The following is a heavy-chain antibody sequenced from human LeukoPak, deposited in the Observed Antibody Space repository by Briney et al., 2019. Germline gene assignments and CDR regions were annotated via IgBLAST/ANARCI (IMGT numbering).Heavy chain of an antibody. CDR3: ARARSSWYSNYFDY. J-gene: IGHJ4*02. D-gene: IGHD6-13*01. CDR1: GGSISSYY. V-gene: IGHV4-59*01. CDR2: IHYSGST. Sequence: SETLSLTCTVSGGSISSYYWSWIRQPPGKGLEWIGYIHYSGSTNYNPSLKSRVTISVDTSKNQFSLKLSSVTAADTAVYYCARARSSWYSNYFDYWGQGTPVTVSS.